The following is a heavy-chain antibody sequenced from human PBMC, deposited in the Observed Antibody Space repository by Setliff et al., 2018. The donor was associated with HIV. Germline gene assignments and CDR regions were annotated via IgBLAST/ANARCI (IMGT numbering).Heavy chain of an antibody. CDR1: GYSFTTYW. J-gene: IGHJ3*01. Sequence: LGESLKISCKGSGYSFTTYWIGWVRQMPGKGLEWMGIIYPYDSDTRYNPSFQGHVTISADKSISTAYVQWSGLKASDTAIYYCARRPYYDSWSGHQAFDVWGQGTMVTV. CDR2: IYPYDSDT. CDR3: ARRPYYDSWSGHQAFDV. D-gene: IGHD3-3*01. V-gene: IGHV5-51*01.